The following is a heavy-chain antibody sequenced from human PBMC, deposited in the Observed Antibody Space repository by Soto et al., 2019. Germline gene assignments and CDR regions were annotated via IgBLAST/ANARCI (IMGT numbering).Heavy chain of an antibody. J-gene: IGHJ6*02. D-gene: IGHD2-2*01. CDR3: ARDGTNWDQLPHYGMDV. V-gene: IGHV4-31*03. Sequence: SETLSLTCTVSGGSISSGGYYWSWIRQHPGKGLEWIGYIYYSGSTYYNPSLKSRVTISVDTSKNQFSLKLSSVTAADTAVYYWARDGTNWDQLPHYGMDVWGQGTTVTVP. CDR2: IYYSGST. CDR1: GGSISSGGYY.